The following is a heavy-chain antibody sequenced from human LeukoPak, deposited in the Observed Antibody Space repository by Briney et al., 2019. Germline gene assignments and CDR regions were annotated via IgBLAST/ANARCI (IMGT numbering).Heavy chain of an antibody. CDR1: GFTFSKTW. CDR2: IKVDGSER. CDR3: ARDWNYGFDY. D-gene: IGHD1-7*01. V-gene: IGHV3-7*01. J-gene: IGHJ4*02. Sequence: GGSLRLSCAASGFTFSKTWMSWVHQAPGEGLEWVANIKVDGSERYYVDSVKGRFTISRDNAKNSLYLQMNSLRAEDTAIYYCARDWNYGFDYWGQGTLVTVSS.